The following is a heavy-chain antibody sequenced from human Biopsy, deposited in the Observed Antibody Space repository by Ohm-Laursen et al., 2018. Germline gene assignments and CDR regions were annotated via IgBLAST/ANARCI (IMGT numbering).Heavy chain of an antibody. CDR3: ARGLPTEYGDYFSLDY. CDR2: IIPVFGLA. V-gene: IGHV1-69*10. CDR1: GGTVSRYA. Sequence: SVKVSCNASGGTVSRYAISWVRQAPGQGLEWMGGIIPVFGLATYAQRLQGRVSITADTSTNTAYMELSSLRSDDTAVYFCARGLPTEYGDYFSLDYWGQGTLVIVSS. D-gene: IGHD4-17*01. J-gene: IGHJ4*02.